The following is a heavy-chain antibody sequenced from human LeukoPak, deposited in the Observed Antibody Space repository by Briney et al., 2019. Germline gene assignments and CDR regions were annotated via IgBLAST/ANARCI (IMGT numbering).Heavy chain of an antibody. CDR3: ARDHQLVAFDP. Sequence: ASVKVSCKASGYTFTDSYMHWVRQAPGQGLEWMGWINPNSGGTKYARKFQGRVTMTRDTSISTAYMELSRLRSDDTAVYYCARDHQLVAFDPWGQGTLVTVSS. CDR1: GYTFTDSY. CDR2: INPNSGGT. J-gene: IGHJ5*02. D-gene: IGHD6-13*01. V-gene: IGHV1-2*02.